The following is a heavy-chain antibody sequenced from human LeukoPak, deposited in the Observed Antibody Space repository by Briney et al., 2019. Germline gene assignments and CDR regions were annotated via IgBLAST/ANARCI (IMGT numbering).Heavy chain of an antibody. V-gene: IGHV4-34*01. CDR2: INHSGST. J-gene: IGHJ4*02. CDR3: AREVEGELAGYYFDY. CDR1: GGSFSGYY. D-gene: IGHD1-26*01. Sequence: PSETLSLTCAVYGGSFSGYYWSWSRQPPGKGLEWIGEINHSGSTNYNPSLKSRVTISVDTSKNQFSLKLSSVTAADTAVYYCAREVEGELAGYYFDYWGQGTLVTVSS.